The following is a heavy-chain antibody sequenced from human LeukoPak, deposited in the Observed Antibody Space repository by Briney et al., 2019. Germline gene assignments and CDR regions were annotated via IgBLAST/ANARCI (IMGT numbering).Heavy chain of an antibody. J-gene: IGHJ4*02. CDR3: AKGGGSYLVGYYFDY. D-gene: IGHD1-26*01. CDR2: ISGSGGST. Sequence: GGSLRLSCAASGFTFSSYGMHWVRQAPGKGLEWVSAISGSGGSTYYADSVKGRFTISRDNSKNTLYLQMNSLRAEDTAVYYCAKGGGSYLVGYYFDYWGQGTLVTVSS. CDR1: GFTFSSYG. V-gene: IGHV3-23*01.